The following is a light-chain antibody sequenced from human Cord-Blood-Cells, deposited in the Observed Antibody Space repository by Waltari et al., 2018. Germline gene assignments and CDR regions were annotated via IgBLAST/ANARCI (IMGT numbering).Light chain of an antibody. Sequence: QSALTQPASVSGSPGQSITISCTRTSSEVGGYTYVSWYQQHPGKAPKLMIYDVSNRPSGVSNRFSGSKSGNTASLTISGLQAEDEADYYCSSYTSSSTVVFGGGTKLTVL. CDR2: DVS. V-gene: IGLV2-14*01. CDR1: SSEVGGYTY. CDR3: SSYTSSSTVV. J-gene: IGLJ2*01.